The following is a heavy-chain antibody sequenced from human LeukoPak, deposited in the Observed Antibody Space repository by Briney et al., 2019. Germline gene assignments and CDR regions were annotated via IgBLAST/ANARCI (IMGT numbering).Heavy chain of an antibody. D-gene: IGHD5-12*01. CDR1: GFTFSSYG. CDR2: IWYDGSNK. J-gene: IGHJ6*03. CDR3: ARGGGWATEITYNNMNV. Sequence: PGRSLRLSCAASGFTFSSYGMHWVRQAPGKGLEWVAVIWYDGSNKYYADSVKGRFTISRDNSKNTLYLQMNSLRAEDTAVYYCARGGGWATEITYNNMNVWAKGTRVTVSS. V-gene: IGHV3-33*01.